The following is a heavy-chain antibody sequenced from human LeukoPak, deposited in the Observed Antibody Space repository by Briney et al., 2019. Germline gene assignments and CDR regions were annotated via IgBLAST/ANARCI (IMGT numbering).Heavy chain of an antibody. V-gene: IGHV4-39*07. CDR1: GGSISTSSYY. Sequence: PSETLSLTCTVSGGSISTSSYYWGWVRQPPGKGLEWIGNIFYSGSTYYSPSLKSRVTISLDTSKNQFSLQVTSVTAADTAIYFCARAPHGGGQVVNVPHFFDYWGQGSLVTVSS. J-gene: IGHJ4*02. D-gene: IGHD4-23*01. CDR3: ARAPHGGGQVVNVPHFFDY. CDR2: IFYSGST.